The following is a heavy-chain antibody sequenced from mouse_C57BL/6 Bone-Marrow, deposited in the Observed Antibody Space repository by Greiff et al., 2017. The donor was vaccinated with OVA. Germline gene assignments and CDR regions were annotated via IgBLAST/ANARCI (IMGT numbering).Heavy chain of an antibody. V-gene: IGHV1-76*01. Sequence: VQLQQSGAELVRPGASVKLSCKASGYTFTDYYINWVKQRPGQGLEWIARIYPGSGNTYYNEKFKGKATLTAEKSSSTAYMQLSSLTSEDSAVYCCARSGSLAWFAYWGQGTLVTVSA. CDR3: ARSGSLAWFAY. D-gene: IGHD6-1*01. J-gene: IGHJ3*01. CDR2: IYPGSGNT. CDR1: GYTFTDYY.